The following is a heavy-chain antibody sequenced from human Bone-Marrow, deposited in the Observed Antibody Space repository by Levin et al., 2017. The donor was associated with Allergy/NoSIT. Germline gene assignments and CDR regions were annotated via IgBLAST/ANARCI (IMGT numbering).Heavy chain of an antibody. CDR1: GFTFSSYS. V-gene: IGHV3-48*04. CDR2: ISSSSSTI. D-gene: IGHD3-16*01. Sequence: GESLKISCAASGFTFSSYSMNWVRQAPGKGLEWVSYISSSSSTIYYADSVKGRFTISRDNAKNSLYLQMNSLRAEDTAVYYCARVSPMITFGEPHFDYWGQGTLVTVSS. CDR3: ARVSPMITFGEPHFDY. J-gene: IGHJ4*02.